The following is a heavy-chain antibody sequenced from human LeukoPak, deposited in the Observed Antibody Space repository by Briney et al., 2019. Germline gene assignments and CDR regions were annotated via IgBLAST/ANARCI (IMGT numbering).Heavy chain of an antibody. D-gene: IGHD2-15*01. J-gene: IGHJ6*03. Sequence: GESLRLSCAASGFTFSSYAMSWVRQAPGKGLEWVSAISGSGGSTYYADSVKGRSTISRDNSKNTLYLQMNSLRAEDTAVYYCAKESGGHCSGSSCYSSARSSNYYYYMDVWGKGTTVTVSS. CDR2: ISGSGGST. CDR3: AKESGGHCSGSSCYSSARSSNYYYYMDV. CDR1: GFTFSSYA. V-gene: IGHV3-23*01.